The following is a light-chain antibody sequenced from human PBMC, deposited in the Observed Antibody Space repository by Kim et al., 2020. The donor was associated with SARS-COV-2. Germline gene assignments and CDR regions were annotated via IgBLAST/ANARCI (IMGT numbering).Light chain of an antibody. Sequence: DIQMTQSPSSLSASVGDRVTISCRASHYISDYLSWYKQEPGKAPTLLIFAASTLQTGVPSRFSGSGSGRDFTLTISSLQPEDFATFYCQQSYNTPPYTFGQGTKLEIK. V-gene: IGKV1-39*01. CDR3: QQSYNTPPYT. CDR2: AAS. CDR1: HYISDY. J-gene: IGKJ2*01.